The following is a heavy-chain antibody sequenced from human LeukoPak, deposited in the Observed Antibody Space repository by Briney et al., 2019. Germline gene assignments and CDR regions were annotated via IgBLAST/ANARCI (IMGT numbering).Heavy chain of an antibody. CDR2: ISAYNGNT. CDR1: GYTFTGYGNY. CDR3: ARENDYGDYKPPAF. Sequence: ASVKVSCKASGYTFTGYGNYMHWVRQAPGQGLEWMGWISAYNGNTNYAQKFQGRVTMTTDTSTSTAYMELRSLRSDDTAVYYCARENDYGDYKPPAFWGQGTLVTVSS. D-gene: IGHD4-17*01. V-gene: IGHV1-18*04. J-gene: IGHJ4*02.